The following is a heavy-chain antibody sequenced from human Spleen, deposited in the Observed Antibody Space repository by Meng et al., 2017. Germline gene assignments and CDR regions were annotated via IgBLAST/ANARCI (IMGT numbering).Heavy chain of an antibody. D-gene: IGHD6-19*01. V-gene: IGHV1-18*01. CDR3: ARDRAAVGGLTYFDY. CDR2: ISAYNGNT. J-gene: IGHJ4*02. Sequence: ASVKVSCKASGYTFTSYGISWVRQAPGQGLDWMGWISAYNGNTNYAQKLQGRVTMTTDTSTSTAYMELRSLRSDDTAVYYCARDRAAVGGLTYFDYWGQGTLVTVSS. CDR1: GYTFTSYG.